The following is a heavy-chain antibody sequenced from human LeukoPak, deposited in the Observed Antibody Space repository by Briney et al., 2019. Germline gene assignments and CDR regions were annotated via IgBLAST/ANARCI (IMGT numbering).Heavy chain of an antibody. CDR1: GYTFTSYG. CDR3: ARVVHYYDSRPLDY. D-gene: IGHD3-22*01. Sequence: ASVKVSCKASGYTFTSYGISWVRQAPGQGLEWMGWISAYNGNTNYAQKLQGRVTMTTDTSTSTAYMELRSLRSDDTAAYYCARVVHYYDSRPLDYWGQGTLVTVSS. CDR2: ISAYNGNT. J-gene: IGHJ4*02. V-gene: IGHV1-18*01.